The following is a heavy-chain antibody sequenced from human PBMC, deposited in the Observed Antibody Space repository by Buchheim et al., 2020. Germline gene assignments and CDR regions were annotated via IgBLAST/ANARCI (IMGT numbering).Heavy chain of an antibody. CDR2: ISYDGSNK. CDR3: ARALTSGYEDPDYFDY. D-gene: IGHD5-12*01. Sequence: QVQLVESGGGVVQPGRSLRLSCAASGFTFSSYAMHWVRQAPGKGLEWVAVISYDGSNKYYADSVKGRFTISRDNSKNTLYLQMNSLRDEDTAVYYCARALTSGYEDPDYFDYWGQGTL. V-gene: IGHV3-30-3*01. J-gene: IGHJ4*02. CDR1: GFTFSSYA.